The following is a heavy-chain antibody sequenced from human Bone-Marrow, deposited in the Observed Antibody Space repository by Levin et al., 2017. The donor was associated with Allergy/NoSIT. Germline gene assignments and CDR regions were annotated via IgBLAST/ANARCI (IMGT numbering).Heavy chain of an antibody. CDR2: VNQDGSVT. J-gene: IGHJ3*02. CDR1: GFKLSNFW. CDR3: ARDVSPVASDRATYDAFDI. V-gene: IGHV3-7*04. Sequence: GESLKISCVASGFKLSNFWMTWVRQAPGKGLEWVANVNQDGSVTHYQDSVEGRFTVSRDNAENSLFLHLGSLTVEDTGAYFCARDVSPVASDRATYDAFDIWGQRMMVTVSS. D-gene: IGHD1-26*01.